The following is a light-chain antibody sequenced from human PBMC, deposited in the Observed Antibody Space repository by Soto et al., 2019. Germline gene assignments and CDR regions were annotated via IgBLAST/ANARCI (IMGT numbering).Light chain of an antibody. CDR1: QSLLHSNGYTY. Sequence: DIVMTQSPRSLPVTPGEPASISCKSSQSLLHSNGYTYLDWYLQKPGQSPQLLIYLGFNRASGVXDXSSGSGSGADFTLKISSVEAEDVGVYYCMQSLQTPLTFGGGTKVEIK. CDR2: LGF. CDR3: MQSLQTPLT. J-gene: IGKJ4*01. V-gene: IGKV2-28*01.